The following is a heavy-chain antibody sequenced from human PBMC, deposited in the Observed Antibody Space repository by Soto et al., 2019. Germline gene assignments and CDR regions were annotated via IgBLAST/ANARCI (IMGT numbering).Heavy chain of an antibody. CDR2: INSGGGTK. V-gene: IGHV3-48*03. CDR1: GFTFSLYG. CDR3: ARDPEGINDFDY. Sequence: EVQLVESGGGLVQPGGPLRLSCAASGFTFSLYGMNWARQAPGRGLEWVTHINSGGGTKSSSDSVKGRFTISRDDAKNTLYLQMNSLRADDTAISYCARDPEGINDFDYWGQGTLVTVSS. J-gene: IGHJ4*02. D-gene: IGHD2-21*01.